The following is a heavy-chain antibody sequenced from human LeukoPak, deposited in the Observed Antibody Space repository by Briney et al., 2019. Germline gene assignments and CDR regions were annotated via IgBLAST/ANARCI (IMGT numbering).Heavy chain of an antibody. CDR2: ISYDGSDK. D-gene: IGHD3-16*01. Sequence: GGSLRLSCAASGFTFSNYAMHWVRQAPGKGLEWVAVISYDGSDKYYADSVKGRFTISRDNAKNSLYLQMSNLRAEDTAVYFCARGGGLDVWGQGAPVTVSS. J-gene: IGHJ6*02. CDR3: ARGGGLDV. CDR1: GFTFSNYA. V-gene: IGHV3-30-3*01.